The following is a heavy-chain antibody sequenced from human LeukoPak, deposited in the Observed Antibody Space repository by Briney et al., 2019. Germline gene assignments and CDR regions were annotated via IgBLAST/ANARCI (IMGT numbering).Heavy chain of an antibody. D-gene: IGHD1-26*01. Sequence: SVKVSCKASGGTFISYAISWVRQAPGQGLEWMGRIIPIFGTANYAQKFQGRVTITADKSTSTAYMELSSLRSEDTAVYYCARDNSVGDNAWWFDPWGQGTLVTVSS. CDR1: GGTFISYA. CDR3: ARDNSVGDNAWWFDP. V-gene: IGHV1-69*06. J-gene: IGHJ5*02. CDR2: IIPIFGTA.